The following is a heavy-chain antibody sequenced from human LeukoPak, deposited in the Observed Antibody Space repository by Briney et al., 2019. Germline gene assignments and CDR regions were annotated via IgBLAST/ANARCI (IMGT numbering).Heavy chain of an antibody. CDR2: IYYSGST. CDR3: ARGLGGWFDP. Sequence: SETLSLTCTVSGGSLSSGDYYWTWLRQPPGRGLEWIGYIYYSGSTYYNPSLKSRIITSIDTSKNQFSLQLSSVTAADTAVYYCARGLGGWFDPWGQGALVTVSS. D-gene: IGHD3/OR15-3a*01. CDR1: GGSLSSGDYY. V-gene: IGHV4-30-4*01. J-gene: IGHJ5*02.